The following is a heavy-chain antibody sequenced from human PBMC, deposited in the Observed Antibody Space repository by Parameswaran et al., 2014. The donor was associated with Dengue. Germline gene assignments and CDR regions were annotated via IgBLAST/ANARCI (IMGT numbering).Heavy chain of an antibody. J-gene: IGHJ4*02. V-gene: IGHV1-69*01. CDR3: ARLLGYCPSGNCFPRDY. Sequence: SWVRQAPGQGLEWMGGIIPIFGRAKYAQKFQGRVTITADESTSTVYMELSNLKSEDTGVYFCARLLGYCPSGNCFPRDYWGQGTPVTVSS. D-gene: IGHD2-8*01. CDR2: IIPIFGRA.